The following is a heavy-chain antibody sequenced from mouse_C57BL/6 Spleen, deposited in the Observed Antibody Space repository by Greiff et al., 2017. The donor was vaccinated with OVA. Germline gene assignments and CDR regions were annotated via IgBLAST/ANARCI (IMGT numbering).Heavy chain of an antibody. CDR2: IHPNSGST. D-gene: IGHD2-12*01. Sequence: VQLQQPGAELVKPGASVKLSCKASGYTFTSYWMHWVKQRPGQGLEWIGMIHPNSGSTNYNEKFKSKATLTVDKSASTAYMQLSSLTSEDSAVYYCAREGGLYLRLFDYWGQGTTLTVSS. V-gene: IGHV1-64*01. CDR3: AREGGLYLRLFDY. CDR1: GYTFTSYW. J-gene: IGHJ2*01.